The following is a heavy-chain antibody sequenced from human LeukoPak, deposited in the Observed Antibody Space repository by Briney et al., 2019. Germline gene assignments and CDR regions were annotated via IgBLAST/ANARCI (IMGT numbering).Heavy chain of an antibody. V-gene: IGHV4-59*01. CDR3: ARENNYFDY. J-gene: IGHJ4*02. Sequence: SETLSLTCTVSGDSISSYYWTWIRQPPGKGLEWIGYIYYSGSTNYNPPLKSRVTISVDTSKNQFSLKLNSVTAADTAVYYCARENNYFDYWGQGTLVTVSS. CDR2: IYYSGST. CDR1: GDSISSYY.